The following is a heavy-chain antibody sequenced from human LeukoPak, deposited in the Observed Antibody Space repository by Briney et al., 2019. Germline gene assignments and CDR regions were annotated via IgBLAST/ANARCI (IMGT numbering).Heavy chain of an antibody. Sequence: GGSLRLSCAASGFTVSRHWMHWVRQAPGKGLVWISRINSDGRKTDYADFVKGRFTISRDNAKNTLYLQMNSLRAGDTAVYYCARDWYHSFDYWGQGILVTVSS. CDR3: ARDWYHSFDY. J-gene: IGHJ4*02. CDR2: INSDGRKT. V-gene: IGHV3-74*01. D-gene: IGHD1-14*01. CDR1: GFTVSRHW.